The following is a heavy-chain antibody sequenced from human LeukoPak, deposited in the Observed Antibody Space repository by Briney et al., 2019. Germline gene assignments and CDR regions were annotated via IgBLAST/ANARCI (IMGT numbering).Heavy chain of an antibody. CDR3: ARARVRYDSSGYPDY. V-gene: IGHV3-21*03. CDR2: ISSSSSYI. Sequence: GGSLRLSCAASGFTFSSYSMTWVRQAPGKGLEWVSSISSSSSYIYYADSVKGRFTISRDNAKNSLYLQMNSLRAEDTAVYYCARARVRYDSSGYPDYRGQGTLVTVSS. CDR1: GFTFSSYS. J-gene: IGHJ4*02. D-gene: IGHD3-22*01.